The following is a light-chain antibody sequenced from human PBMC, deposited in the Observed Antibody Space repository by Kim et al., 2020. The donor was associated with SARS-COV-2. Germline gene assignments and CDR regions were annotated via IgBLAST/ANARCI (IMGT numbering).Light chain of an antibody. J-gene: IGLJ2*01. V-gene: IGLV3-19*01. CDR1: SLRRYY. CDR2: GKN. Sequence: SSELTQDPAVSVALGQTVRITCQGDSLRRYYASWYQQKPGQAPVLVIYGKNNRPSGIPDRFSCSTSGNTASLTITGAQAEEEADYYCKSRDSSGKVVFGG. CDR3: KSRDSSGKVV.